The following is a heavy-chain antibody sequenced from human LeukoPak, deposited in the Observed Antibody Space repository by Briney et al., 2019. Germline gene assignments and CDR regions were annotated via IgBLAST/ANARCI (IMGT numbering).Heavy chain of an antibody. CDR2: ISGSGGST. V-gene: IGHV3-23*01. CDR3: AKDQGGSRKGYFDY. CDR1: GFTFSSYA. D-gene: IGHD2-15*01. Sequence: PGGSLRLSCAASGFTFSSYAMSWVRQAPGKGLEWVSAISGSGGSTYYADSVKGRFTISRDNSKNTLYLQMNSPRAEDTAVYYCAKDQGGSRKGYFDYWGQGTLVTVSS. J-gene: IGHJ4*02.